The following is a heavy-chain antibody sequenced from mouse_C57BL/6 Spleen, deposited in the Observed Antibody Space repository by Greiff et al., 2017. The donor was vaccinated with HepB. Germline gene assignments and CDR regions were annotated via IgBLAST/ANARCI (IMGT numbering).Heavy chain of an antibody. CDR1: GYAFSSYW. D-gene: IGHD1-1*01. V-gene: IGHV1-80*01. Sequence: VQLQQSGAELVKPGASVKISCKASGYAFSSYWMNWVKQRPGTGLEWIGQIYPGDGDTNYNGKLKGKATLTADKSSSTAYMQLSSLTSEDYAVYFCARLGLGASSYDYAMGYWGQGASVTVSS. CDR3: ARLGLGASSYDYAMGY. CDR2: IYPGDGDT. J-gene: IGHJ4*01.